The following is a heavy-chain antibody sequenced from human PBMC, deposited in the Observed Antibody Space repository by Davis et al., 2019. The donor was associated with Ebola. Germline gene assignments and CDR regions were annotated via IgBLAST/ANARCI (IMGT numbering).Heavy chain of an antibody. J-gene: IGHJ4*02. CDR3: ARDLWGYSGFDY. CDR1: GYTFTSYA. CDR2: INAGNGNT. D-gene: IGHD5-12*01. Sequence: ASVKVSCKASGYTFTSYAMHWVRQAPGQRLEWMGWINAGNGNTKYSQKFQGRVTITRDTSASTAYMELSSLRSEDTAVYYCARDLWGYSGFDYWGQGTLVTVSS. V-gene: IGHV1-3*01.